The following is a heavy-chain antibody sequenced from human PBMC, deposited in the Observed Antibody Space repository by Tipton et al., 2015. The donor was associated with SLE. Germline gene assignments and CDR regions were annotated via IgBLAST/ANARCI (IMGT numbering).Heavy chain of an antibody. D-gene: IGHD2-15*01. CDR2: INPNSGGT. J-gene: IGHJ2*01. CDR3: ARDYTMLVAATAGDWYFDL. Sequence: QVQLVQSGAEVKKPGASVKVSCKASGYTFTGYYMHWVRQAPGQGLEWMGWINPNSGGTHYEQKFQGRVTMTRDTSISTAYLELTRLRYDDTAMYYCARDYTMLVAATAGDWYFDLWGRGTLVTVSS. V-gene: IGHV1-2*02. CDR1: GYTFTGYY.